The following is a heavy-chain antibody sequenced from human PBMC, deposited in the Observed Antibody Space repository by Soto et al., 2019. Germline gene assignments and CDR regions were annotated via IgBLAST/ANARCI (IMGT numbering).Heavy chain of an antibody. Sequence: QVQLQESGPGLVKPSETLSLTCTVPGGSISSYYWSWIRQPPGKGLEWIGYIYYSGSTNYNPSLKSRVTISVDTSKNQFSLKLSSVTAADTAVYYCATGLAVAGIGYWGQGTLVTVSS. CDR2: IYYSGST. V-gene: IGHV4-59*01. CDR1: GGSISSYY. J-gene: IGHJ4*02. CDR3: ATGLAVAGIGY. D-gene: IGHD6-19*01.